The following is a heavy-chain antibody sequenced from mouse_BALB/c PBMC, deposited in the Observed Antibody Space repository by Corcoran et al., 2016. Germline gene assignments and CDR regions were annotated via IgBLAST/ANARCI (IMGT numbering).Heavy chain of an antibody. CDR3: ARWVTTMITGYFDY. CDR2: INTYTGEP. V-gene: IGHV9-1*02. CDR1: GYTFTNYG. Sequence: QIQLVQSGPELKKPGETVKIYCKASGYTFTNYGMNWVKQAPGKGLKWMGWINTYTGEPTYADDFKGRFAFSLETSASTAYLQINNLKNEDMATYFCARWVTTMITGYFDYWGQGTTLTVSS. D-gene: IGHD2-4*01. J-gene: IGHJ2*01.